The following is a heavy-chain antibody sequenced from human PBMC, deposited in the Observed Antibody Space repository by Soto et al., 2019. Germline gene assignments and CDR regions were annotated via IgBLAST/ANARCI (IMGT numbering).Heavy chain of an antibody. CDR2: IIPIFGTA. J-gene: IGHJ3*02. V-gene: IGHV1-69*05. D-gene: IGHD2-21*02. CDR1: GGTFSSYA. Sequence: QVQLVQSGAEVKKPGSSVKVSCKASGGTFSSYAISWVRQAPGQGLEWMGGIIPIFGTANYAQKFQGRVTXTXDXXTSTAYRELGSMKAEDTAVYYCGGGDCYAGGAFDIWGQGSMVTVSS. CDR3: GGGDCYAGGAFDI.